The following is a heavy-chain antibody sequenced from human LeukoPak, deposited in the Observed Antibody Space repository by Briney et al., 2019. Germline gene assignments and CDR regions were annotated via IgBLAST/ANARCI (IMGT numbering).Heavy chain of an antibody. CDR1: GYSLSDLS. Sequence: ASVKVSCKVSGYSLSDLSMHWVRQAPGKGLEWMGGSDPEDGKTICAQDFQGRVTMTEDTSTHTAYMDLNSLGSDDTAVYYCTTGAYGWPFFDNWGQGTLVIVSS. J-gene: IGHJ4*02. D-gene: IGHD3-10*01. CDR2: SDPEDGKT. V-gene: IGHV1-24*01. CDR3: TTGAYGWPFFDN.